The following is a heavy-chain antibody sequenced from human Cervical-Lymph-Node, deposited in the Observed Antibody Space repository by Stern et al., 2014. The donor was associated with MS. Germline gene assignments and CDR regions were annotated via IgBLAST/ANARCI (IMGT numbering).Heavy chain of an antibody. CDR3: ARDTSSPERSDW. CDR1: GFTVRRDY. J-gene: IGHJ4*02. CDR2: ITNVGST. D-gene: IGHD1-1*01. Sequence: EVQLVESGGGVIQPGGSLRLSCTASGFTVRRDYMTWVRQAPGKGPEWVSLITNVGSTFYTDSVKGRFTISRDDSKNTVYLHMTSLRAEDTAMYYCARDTSSPERSDWWGQGTLVTVSS. V-gene: IGHV3-53*01.